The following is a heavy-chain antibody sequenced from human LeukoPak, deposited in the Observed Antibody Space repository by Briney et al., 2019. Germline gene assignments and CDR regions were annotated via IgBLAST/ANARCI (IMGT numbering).Heavy chain of an antibody. J-gene: IGHJ4*02. D-gene: IGHD2-2*01. V-gene: IGHV3-74*01. Sequence: PVGSLRLSCAASVVAFSKDCTDSGRGSPGGRLWCGSRIYSDVGATSSAAFVKGRFTISRNNAKNTLSLQIAMRRHRNTAGIYRDGSSTSYADSVHGRIRLSRDTVKPTVYLHIHSLRAEDTAVYYCARGGSSDWYYFDYWGQGNMVTVSS. CDR1: VVAFSKDC. CDR2: IYSDVGAT. CDR3: DGSSTSYADSVHGRIRLSRDTVKPTVYLHIHSLRAEDTAVYYCARGGSSDWYYFDY.